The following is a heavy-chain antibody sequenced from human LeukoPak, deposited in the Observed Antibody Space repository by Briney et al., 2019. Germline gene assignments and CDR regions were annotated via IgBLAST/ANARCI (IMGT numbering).Heavy chain of an antibody. V-gene: IGHV6-1*01. J-gene: IGHJ6*02. CDR3: ARSYHYAMDV. CDR1: GDSVSGNSVG. CDR2: TYYRSKWYN. D-gene: IGHD3-16*02. Sequence: SQTLSLTCALSGDSVSGNSVGWHWIRQSPSRGLEWLGRTYYRSKWYNDYAVSVKSRITIIPDTSKNQFSLQLNSVTPEDTAVYYCARSYHYAMDVWGQGTTVTVSS.